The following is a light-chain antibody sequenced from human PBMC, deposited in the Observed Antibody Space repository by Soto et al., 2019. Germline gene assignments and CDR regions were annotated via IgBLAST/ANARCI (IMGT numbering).Light chain of an antibody. V-gene: IGLV2-14*01. Sequence: QSVLTQPASVSGSPGQTITISCTGTSSDVGGYKYVSWYQQHPGKVPKLMIYEVNNRPSGVSSRFSGSKSGNTASLTISGLQAEDEADYYCSSFTSSSTWVFGGGTKLTVL. CDR3: SSFTSSSTWV. CDR2: EVN. J-gene: IGLJ3*02. CDR1: SSDVGGYKY.